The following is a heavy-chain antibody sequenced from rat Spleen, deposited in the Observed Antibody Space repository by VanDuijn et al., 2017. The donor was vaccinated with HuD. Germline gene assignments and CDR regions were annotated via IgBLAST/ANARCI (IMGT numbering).Heavy chain of an antibody. CDR1: GFTFSDYS. D-gene: IGHD1-10*01. CDR2: ISYDGSST. J-gene: IGHJ3*01. V-gene: IGHV5-7*01. Sequence: EVQLVESGGGLVQPGRSMKLSCVVSGFTFSDYSMAWVRQAPKKGPEWVATISYDGSSTYYRDSVKGRFTISRDNAKSTLYLQMDSVGSEDTATYYCARQDNCVGFAYWGQGTLVTVSP. CDR3: ARQDNCVGFAY.